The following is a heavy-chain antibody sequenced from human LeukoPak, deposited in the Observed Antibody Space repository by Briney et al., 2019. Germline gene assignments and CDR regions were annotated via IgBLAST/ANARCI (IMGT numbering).Heavy chain of an antibody. Sequence: SETLSLTCTVSGGSISSYYWSWIRQPPGKGLEWIGYIYYSGSTNYNPSLKSRVTISVDTSKDQFSLKLRSVTAADTAVYYCTRDDTVFGVDSWGQGTLVTVSS. CDR2: IYYSGST. J-gene: IGHJ4*02. CDR3: TRDDTVFGVDS. CDR1: GGSISSYY. V-gene: IGHV4-59*12. D-gene: IGHD3-3*01.